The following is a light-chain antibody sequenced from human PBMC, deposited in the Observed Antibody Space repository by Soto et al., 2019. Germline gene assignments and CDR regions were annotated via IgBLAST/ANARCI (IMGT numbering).Light chain of an antibody. CDR3: PHYNSYSEA. V-gene: IGKV1-5*03. Sequence: IDLTQYPSTLSASVGDRVTITCRASQSISSWLAWYQQKPGKAPKLLIYKASTLKSGVPSRFSGSGSGTEFTLTISSLQPDDFAPYYCPHYNSYSEAFGQGAKV. J-gene: IGKJ1*01. CDR1: QSISSW. CDR2: KAS.